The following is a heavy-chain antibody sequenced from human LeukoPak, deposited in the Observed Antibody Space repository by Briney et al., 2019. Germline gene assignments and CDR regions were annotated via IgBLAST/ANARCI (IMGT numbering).Heavy chain of an antibody. CDR2: IYPGDSNT. D-gene: IGHD6-13*01. V-gene: IGHV5-51*01. Sequence: GESLKISCKGSGYSFASYYIGWVRQMPGKGLEGMGIIYPGDSNTTYSPSFQGQVTISADKSISTAYLQWNSLKASDTAMYYCARCGLTAAGDFDYWGQGTLVTVSS. J-gene: IGHJ4*02. CDR1: GYSFASYY. CDR3: ARCGLTAAGDFDY.